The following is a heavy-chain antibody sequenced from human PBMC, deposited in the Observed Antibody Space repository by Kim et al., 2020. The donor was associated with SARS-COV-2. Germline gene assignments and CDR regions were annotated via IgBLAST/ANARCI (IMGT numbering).Heavy chain of an antibody. D-gene: IGHD3-3*01. J-gene: IGHJ6*02. Sequence: GGSLRLSCAASGFTFSNYVISWVRQAPGKGLEWVSAISGSGGSTYYADSVKGRFTISRDNSKNTLYLQMNSLRAEDTAVYYCAKDVSHITIFGVITRGGMDVWGHGTTVTVSS. CDR2: ISGSGGST. CDR1: GFTFSNYV. CDR3: AKDVSHITIFGVITRGGMDV. V-gene: IGHV3-23*01.